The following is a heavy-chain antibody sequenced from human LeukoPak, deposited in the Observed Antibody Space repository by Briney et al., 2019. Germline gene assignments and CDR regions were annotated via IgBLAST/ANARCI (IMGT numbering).Heavy chain of an antibody. V-gene: IGHV1-18*01. CDR3: ARDSSYGPYYYYYMDV. Sequence: ASVKVSCKASGYTFTSYGISWVRQAPGQGLEWMGWISAYNGSTNYAQKLQGRVTMTTDTSTSTAYMELRSLRSDDTAVYYCARDSSYGPYYYYYMDVWGKGTTVTVSS. CDR1: GYTFTSYG. J-gene: IGHJ6*03. D-gene: IGHD5-18*01. CDR2: ISAYNGST.